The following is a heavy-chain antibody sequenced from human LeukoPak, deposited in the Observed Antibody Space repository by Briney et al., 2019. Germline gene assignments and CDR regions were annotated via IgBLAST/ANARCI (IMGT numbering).Heavy chain of an antibody. CDR3: AKDVRGEAAAQDY. D-gene: IGHD6-13*01. CDR1: GFTFSSYG. CDR2: IRFDGSKT. J-gene: IGHJ4*02. V-gene: IGHV3-33*06. Sequence: GRSLRLSCAASGFTFSSYGMHWVRQAPGKGLEWVAVIRFDGSKTYYADSVKGRFTISRDTSKNTLYLQMNSLRPEDTAVYYCAKDVRGEAAAQDYWGQGTLVTVSS.